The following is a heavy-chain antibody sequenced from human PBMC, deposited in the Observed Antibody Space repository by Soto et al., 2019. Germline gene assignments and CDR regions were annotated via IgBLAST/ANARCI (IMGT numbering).Heavy chain of an antibody. CDR2: INAGNGNT. Sequence: ASVKVSCKASGYTFTSYAMHWVRQAPGQRLEWMGWINAGNGNTKYPQKFQGRVTITRDTSASTAYMELSSLRSEDTAVYYCARGRVVGATYNWFDPWGQGTLVTVSS. J-gene: IGHJ5*02. CDR1: GYTFTSYA. V-gene: IGHV1-3*01. D-gene: IGHD1-26*01. CDR3: ARGRVVGATYNWFDP.